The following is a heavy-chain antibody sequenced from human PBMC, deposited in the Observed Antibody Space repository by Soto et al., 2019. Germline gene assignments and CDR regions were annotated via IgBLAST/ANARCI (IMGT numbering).Heavy chain of an antibody. Sequence: EAQLVESGGGLVQPGGSLRLSCAAPGFTFSNYEMHWVRQAPGKGLEYVSGISNNGAHTDYAKSVKGRFTISRDNSENTLYLQMGSLSAEDMALYYCARRGYGSRWPNVYMDVWGKGTTVTVSS. V-gene: IGHV3-64*01. CDR2: ISNNGAHT. CDR1: GFTFSNYE. J-gene: IGHJ6*03. CDR3: ARRGYGSRWPNVYMDV. D-gene: IGHD6-13*01.